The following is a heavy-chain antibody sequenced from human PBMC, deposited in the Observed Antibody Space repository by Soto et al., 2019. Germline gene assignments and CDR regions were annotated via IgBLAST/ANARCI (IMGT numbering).Heavy chain of an antibody. J-gene: IGHJ4*02. CDR2: ISSSSRTI. Sequence: WGALKISCAMSVFTFSIYSMAWVRQAPGKGLEWVSYISSSSRTIYYADSVKGRFTISRDNAKNSLYLQMNSLRDEDTAVYYCARDQSSGWFNYYFDYWGQGTMVTVSS. D-gene: IGHD6-19*01. CDR3: ARDQSSGWFNYYFDY. V-gene: IGHV3-48*02. CDR1: VFTFSIYS.